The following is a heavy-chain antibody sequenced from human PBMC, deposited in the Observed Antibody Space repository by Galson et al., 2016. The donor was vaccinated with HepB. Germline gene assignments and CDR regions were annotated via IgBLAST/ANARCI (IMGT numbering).Heavy chain of an antibody. J-gene: IGHJ6*02. CDR1: GGTFSSYA. V-gene: IGHV1-69*04. D-gene: IGHD2/OR15-2a*01. Sequence: SVKVSCKASGGTFSSYAISWVRQAPGQGLEWMGKIIPILVIPNYAQRFQGRVTITADKSTSTAYMELSSLRSEDTAVYYCSRSMAPEDYYYAMDLWGQGTTVTVSS. CDR3: SRSMAPEDYYYAMDL. CDR2: IIPILVIP.